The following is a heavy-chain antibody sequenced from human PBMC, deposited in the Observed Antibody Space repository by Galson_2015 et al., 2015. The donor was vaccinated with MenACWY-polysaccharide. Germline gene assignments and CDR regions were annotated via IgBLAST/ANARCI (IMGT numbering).Heavy chain of an antibody. Sequence: CAISGDSVSSNSAAWNWIRQSPSRGLEWLGRTYYRSKWYHDYPVSVKSRITINPETSKNQFSLQLNSVTPDDTALYYCARTCPPYLGPWFDFFDYWDPATPVTVSS. J-gene: IGHJ4*02. D-gene: IGHD3-3*01. CDR1: GDSVSSNSAA. CDR3: ARTCPPYLGPWFDFFDY. V-gene: IGHV6-1*01. CDR2: TYYRSKWYH.